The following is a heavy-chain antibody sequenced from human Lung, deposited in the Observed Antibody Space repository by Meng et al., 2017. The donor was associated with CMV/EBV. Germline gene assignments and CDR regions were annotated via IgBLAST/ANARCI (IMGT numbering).Heavy chain of an antibody. CDR2: DGNNK. Sequence: QVGRGGSGGGGGQPWRSLGLSWEALGFTITSYPMHWVRQVPGKGLEWVTVDGNNKYYADSVKGRFTISRDNSRNTLDLQMDSLRTEDTAIYYCARENLELQGTVDYWGQGTLVTVSS. CDR1: GFTITSYP. J-gene: IGHJ4*02. CDR3: ARENLELQGTVDY. D-gene: IGHD1-7*01. V-gene: IGHV3-30*03.